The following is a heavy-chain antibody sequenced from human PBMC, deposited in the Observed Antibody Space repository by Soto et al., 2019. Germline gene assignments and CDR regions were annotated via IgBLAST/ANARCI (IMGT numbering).Heavy chain of an antibody. CDR1: GFSYGGYG. V-gene: IGHV3-33*01. J-gene: IGHJ5*01. D-gene: IGHD3-22*01. Sequence: QVHLVESGGGVVQPGGSLRLSCVASGFSYGGYGMHWVRQAPGKGLEWVAVIWHDGGRQYYADSVKGRFTVSRDNAKNTLYLQMNSLRAEDTAGYYCARDLTSGYTDSWGQGTLVIVSS. CDR2: IWHDGGRQ. CDR3: ARDLTSGYTDS.